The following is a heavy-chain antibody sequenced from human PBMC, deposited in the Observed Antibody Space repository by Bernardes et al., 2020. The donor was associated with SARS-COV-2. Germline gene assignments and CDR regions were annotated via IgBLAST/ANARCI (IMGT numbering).Heavy chain of an antibody. V-gene: IGHV3-30*03. Sequence: GSLRLSCAASGISFSSYGFHWVRQAPGKGLEWVAAISYDGKEKYYADSVKGRFTLSRENSRNTVYLQMDSLTTEDTAVYHCARDTMTTYFDYWGQGTLVIVSS. CDR3: ARDTMTTYFDY. D-gene: IGHD3-22*01. J-gene: IGHJ4*02. CDR1: GISFSSYG. CDR2: ISYDGKEK.